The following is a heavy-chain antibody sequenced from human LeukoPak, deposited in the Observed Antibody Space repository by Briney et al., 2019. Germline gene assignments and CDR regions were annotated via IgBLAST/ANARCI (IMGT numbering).Heavy chain of an antibody. D-gene: IGHD2-2*01. Sequence: GGSLRLSCAASGFTFSSYAMHWVRQAPGKGLEWVAVISYDGSNKYYADSAKGRFTISRDNSKNTLYLQMNSLRAEDTAVYYCARDRGTYCSSTSCYQMDVWGKGTTVTVSS. V-gene: IGHV3-30-3*01. J-gene: IGHJ6*04. CDR2: ISYDGSNK. CDR3: ARDRGTYCSSTSCYQMDV. CDR1: GFTFSSYA.